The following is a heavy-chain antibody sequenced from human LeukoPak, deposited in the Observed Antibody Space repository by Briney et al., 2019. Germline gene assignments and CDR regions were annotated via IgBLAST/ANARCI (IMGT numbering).Heavy chain of an antibody. CDR3: ARVSYYDSSGHWDY. D-gene: IGHD3-22*01. Sequence: GSLRLSCAASGFTFDDYGMSWVRQAPGKGLEWVSGINWNGGSTGYADSVKGRFTNSRDNAKNSLYLQMNSLRAEDTALYYCARVSYYDSSGHWDYWGQGTLVTVSS. V-gene: IGHV3-20*04. CDR2: INWNGGST. J-gene: IGHJ4*02. CDR1: GFTFDDYG.